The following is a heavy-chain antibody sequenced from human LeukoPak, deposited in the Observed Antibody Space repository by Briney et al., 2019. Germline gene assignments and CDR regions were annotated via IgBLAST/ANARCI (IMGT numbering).Heavy chain of an antibody. Sequence: RPSETLSLTCTVSGYSISSGYYWGWIRQPPGKGLEWIGSIYHSGSTYYNPSLKSRVTISVDTSKNQSSLKLSSVTAADTAVYYCAREPPNHITIFGVWDYMDVWGKGTTVTVSS. CDR1: GYSISSGYY. J-gene: IGHJ6*03. V-gene: IGHV4-38-2*02. CDR3: AREPPNHITIFGVWDYMDV. CDR2: IYHSGST. D-gene: IGHD3-3*01.